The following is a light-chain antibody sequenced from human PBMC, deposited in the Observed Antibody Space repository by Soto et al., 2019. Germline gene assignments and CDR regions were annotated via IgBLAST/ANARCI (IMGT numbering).Light chain of an antibody. J-gene: IGLJ1*01. CDR3: SSYTSSYTRV. V-gene: IGLV2-14*01. CDR2: DVS. CDR1: SSDVGGYNY. Sequence: QSALTQPASVSGSPGQSITISCTGTSSDVGGYNYVSWYQQHPGKAPKLMIYDVSNRPSGVSNRFSGSKSGYTASLTISGLQAEDEADYYCSSYTSSYTRVFGTGTKVTVL.